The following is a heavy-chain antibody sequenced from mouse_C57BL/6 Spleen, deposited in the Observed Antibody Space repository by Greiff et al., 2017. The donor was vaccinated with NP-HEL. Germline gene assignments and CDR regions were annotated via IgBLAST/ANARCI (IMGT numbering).Heavy chain of an antibody. CDR3: ARGDYVVPFAY. J-gene: IGHJ3*01. CDR1: GYTFTSYD. CDR2: IYPRDGST. D-gene: IGHD1-1*02. Sequence: VQLQQSGPELVKPGASVKLSCKASGYTFTSYDINWVKQRPGQGLEWIGWIYPRDGSTQYNEKFEGKATLTVDTSSSTAYMELHSLTSEDSAVYFCARGDYVVPFAYWGQGTLVTVSA. V-gene: IGHV1-85*01.